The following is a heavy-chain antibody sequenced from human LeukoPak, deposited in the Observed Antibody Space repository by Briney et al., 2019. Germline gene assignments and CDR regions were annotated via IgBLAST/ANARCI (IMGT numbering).Heavy chain of an antibody. CDR3: ARCYYYGSGSYAHYYYMDV. D-gene: IGHD3-10*01. CDR2: IIPIFGTA. J-gene: IGHJ6*03. CDR1: GGTFSSYA. Sequence: ASVKVSCKASGGTFSSYAISWVRQAPGQGLEWMGGIIPIFGTANYAQKFQGRVTITADESTSTAYMELSSLRSGDTAVYYCARCYYYGSGSYAHYYYMDVWGKGTTVTISS. V-gene: IGHV1-69*13.